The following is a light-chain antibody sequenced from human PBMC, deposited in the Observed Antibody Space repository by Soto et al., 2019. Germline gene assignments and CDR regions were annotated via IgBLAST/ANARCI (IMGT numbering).Light chain of an antibody. V-gene: IGKV1-5*01. Sequence: IEMTQSPSSLSSAFGDKLTISCRASQNSRDWVAWYQQKHGQAPKLLIYDASKLFPGVPSRFSGSVSGTDGTITITGLQTDDDSTYFCQHFNSYPWTFGQGTKVDNK. CDR3: QHFNSYPWT. CDR1: QNSRDW. CDR2: DAS. J-gene: IGKJ1*01.